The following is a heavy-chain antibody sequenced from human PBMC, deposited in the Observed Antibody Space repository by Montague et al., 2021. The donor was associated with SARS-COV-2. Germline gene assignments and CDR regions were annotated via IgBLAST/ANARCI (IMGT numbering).Heavy chain of an antibody. CDR2: MHSTGST. V-gene: IGHV4-59*01. Sequence: SETLSLTCSVSGGSINNYFWSWIRQSPGKGLEWVGYMHSTGSTAYNPSLKSRVIISADTSKTQISLKLSSVSAADTALYYCARAVVGAKTATIESWGQGTLVTVSS. CDR1: GGSINNYF. D-gene: IGHD2-15*01. CDR3: ARAVVGAKTATIES. J-gene: IGHJ4*02.